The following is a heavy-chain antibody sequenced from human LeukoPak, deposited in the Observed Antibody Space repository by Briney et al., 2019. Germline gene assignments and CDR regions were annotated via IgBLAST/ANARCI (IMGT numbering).Heavy chain of an antibody. CDR3: ASVAGYRTGWFDP. V-gene: IGHV4-59*08. CDR1: GGSISSYY. D-gene: IGHD1-14*01. Sequence: SETLSLTCTVSGGSISSYYWSWIRQPPGKGLEWIGYIYYSGSTNYNPSLKSRVTISVDTSKNQFSLHLSSVTAADTAVYYCASVAGYRTGWFDPWGQGTLVTVSS. CDR2: IYYSGST. J-gene: IGHJ5*02.